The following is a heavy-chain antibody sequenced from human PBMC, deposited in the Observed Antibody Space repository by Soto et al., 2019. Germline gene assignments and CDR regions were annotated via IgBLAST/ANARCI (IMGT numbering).Heavy chain of an antibody. D-gene: IGHD3-22*01. CDR1: GFTFSSYD. V-gene: IGHV3-13*01. CDR2: IGTAGDT. Sequence: LRLSCAASGFTFSSYDMHWVRQATGKGLEWVSAIGTAGDTYYPGSVKGRFTISRENAKNSLYLQMNSLRAEDTAVYYCARDNISYYYDSSGYDNYYYYGMDVWGQGTTVTVSS. J-gene: IGHJ6*02. CDR3: ARDNISYYYDSSGYDNYYYYGMDV.